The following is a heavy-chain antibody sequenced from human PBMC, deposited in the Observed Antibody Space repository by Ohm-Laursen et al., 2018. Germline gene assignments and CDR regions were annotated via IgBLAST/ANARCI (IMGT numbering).Heavy chain of an antibody. CDR3: ATLGQYCGGDCYPNY. Sequence: SLRLSCSASGFTFSSYGMSWVRQAPGKGLEWVSVISGSGGSTYYADSVKGRFTISRDNSKNTLYLQMNSLRAEDTAVYYCATLGQYCGGDCYPNYWGQGTLVTVSS. V-gene: IGHV3-23*01. D-gene: IGHD2-21*02. CDR2: ISGSGGST. CDR1: GFTFSSYG. J-gene: IGHJ4*02.